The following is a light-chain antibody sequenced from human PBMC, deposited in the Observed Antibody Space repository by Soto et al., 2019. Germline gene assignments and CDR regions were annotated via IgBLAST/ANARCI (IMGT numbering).Light chain of an antibody. CDR2: WAS. V-gene: IGKV4-1*01. CDR3: QQYYSTPWT. J-gene: IGKJ1*01. CDR1: QSVLYSSNNKNY. Sequence: DIVMTQSPDSLAVSLGERATINCKSSQSVLYSSNNKNYLAWYQQKPGQPPKLLIYWASTRESGVPDRFSGSGSATDFTLTISSLQAEDVAVYYCQQYYSTPWTFGQGIKVEIK.